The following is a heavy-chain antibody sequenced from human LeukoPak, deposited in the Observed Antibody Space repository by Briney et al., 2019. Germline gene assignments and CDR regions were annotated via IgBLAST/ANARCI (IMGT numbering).Heavy chain of an antibody. CDR1: GFTFSSYA. J-gene: IGHJ6*02. Sequence: PGGSLRLSCAASGFTFSSYAMHWVRQAPGKGLEWVAVISYDGSNKYYADSVKGRFTISRDNSKNTLYLQMNSLRAEDTAVYYCASMDGSGKYYYYGMDVWGQGTTVTVSS. V-gene: IGHV3-30-3*01. CDR3: ASMDGSGKYYYYGMDV. D-gene: IGHD3-10*01. CDR2: ISYDGSNK.